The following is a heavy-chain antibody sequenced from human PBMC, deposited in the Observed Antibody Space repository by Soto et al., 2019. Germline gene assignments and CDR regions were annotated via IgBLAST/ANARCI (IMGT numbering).Heavy chain of an antibody. D-gene: IGHD1-26*01. J-gene: IGHJ4*02. Sequence: QVQLVQSGAEVKKPGSSVKVSCKASGGTFSSYTISWVRQAPGQGLEWMGRIIPILGIANYAQKFQGRVTITADKSTSTAYMELSSLRSEDTAVYYCARALTVGATVDYWGQETLVTVSS. CDR1: GGTFSSYT. CDR3: ARALTVGATVDY. V-gene: IGHV1-69*02. CDR2: IIPILGIA.